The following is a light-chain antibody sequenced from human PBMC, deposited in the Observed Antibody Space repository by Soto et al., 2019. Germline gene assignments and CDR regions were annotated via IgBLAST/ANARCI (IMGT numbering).Light chain of an antibody. CDR1: STDPATYDL. V-gene: IGLV2-23*02. CDR2: EVA. J-gene: IGLJ2*01. CDR3: CSRL. Sequence: QSVLTQPASVSGSPGQSITISCTGTSTDPATYDLVSWYQQHPGKAPQLIIYEVAKRPSGVSARFSGPQSGDTASLTISGLQAADEAYYYCCSRLFGGGTQLTVL.